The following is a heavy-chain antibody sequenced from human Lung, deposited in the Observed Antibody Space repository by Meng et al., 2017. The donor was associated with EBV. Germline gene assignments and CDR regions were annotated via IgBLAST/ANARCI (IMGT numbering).Heavy chain of an antibody. CDR1: GGSFSGYY. V-gene: IGHV4-34*01. CDR3: ARSYSSGWYTLFDY. D-gene: IGHD6-19*01. J-gene: IGHJ4*02. CDR2: INHSGST. Sequence: QGQLQQGGEGLLKPSETLSLTCAVYGGSFSGYYWSWIRQPPGKGLEWIGEINHSGSTNYNPSLKSRVTISVDTSKNQFSLKLSSVTAADTAVYYCARSYSSGWYTLFDYWGQGTLVTVSS.